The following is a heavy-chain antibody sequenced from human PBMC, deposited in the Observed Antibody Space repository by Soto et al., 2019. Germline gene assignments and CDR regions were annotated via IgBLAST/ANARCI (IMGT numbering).Heavy chain of an antibody. V-gene: IGHV3-23*01. CDR3: ARPPVPATNFYYIDV. J-gene: IGHJ6*03. D-gene: IGHD2-2*01. CDR2: ISGSGALT. Sequence: PGGSLRLSCAASGFTFSIYVMSWVRQAPGKGLEWVSAISGSGALTYHADSVKGRFTVSRDNSKNTLYLQMNSLRDEDAAVYYCARPPVPATNFYYIDVWGQGTTVTVSS. CDR1: GFTFSIYV.